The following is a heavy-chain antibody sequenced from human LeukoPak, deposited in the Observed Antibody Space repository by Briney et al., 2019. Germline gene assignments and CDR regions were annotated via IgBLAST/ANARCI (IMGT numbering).Heavy chain of an antibody. V-gene: IGHV3-53*01. CDR1: GFTVSSNY. CDR2: IYSGNST. J-gene: IGHJ4*02. D-gene: IGHD6-19*01. Sequence: GGSLRLSCAASGFTVSSNYMSWVRQSPGKGLEWVSVIYSGNSTYYADSVKGRFTISRDNSKNTLYLQMNSLRAEDTAVYYCARVPLRSSGADYWGQGTLVTVSS. CDR3: ARVPLRSSGADY.